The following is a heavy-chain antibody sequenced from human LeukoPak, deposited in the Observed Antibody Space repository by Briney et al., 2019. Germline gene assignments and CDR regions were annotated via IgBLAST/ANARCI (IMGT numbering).Heavy chain of an antibody. CDR2: IYSAGNT. Sequence: WGSLRLSCVASGFTVSSNYMSWVRQAPGNGLEWVSVIYSAGNTYYAESVKGGFTIPRHNSENTLYLHMNNLRVEDTAVYFCARGGTPGYSSGRIDYWGQGTLVTVSS. J-gene: IGHJ4*02. D-gene: IGHD6-19*01. CDR1: GFTVSSNY. V-gene: IGHV3-53*04. CDR3: ARGGTPGYSSGRIDY.